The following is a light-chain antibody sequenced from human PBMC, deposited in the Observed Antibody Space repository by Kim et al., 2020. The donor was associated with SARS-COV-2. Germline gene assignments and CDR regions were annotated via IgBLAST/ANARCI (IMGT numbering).Light chain of an antibody. CDR1: QDIRND. Sequence: ASVQDRVTITCRARQDIRNDLGWYQQNPGRAPKRLIYGASSLQSGVPSRFSGSGSGTEFTLTISSVQPEDFATYFCLQHSTYPITFGQGTRREIK. CDR3: LQHSTYPIT. V-gene: IGKV1-17*01. CDR2: GAS. J-gene: IGKJ5*01.